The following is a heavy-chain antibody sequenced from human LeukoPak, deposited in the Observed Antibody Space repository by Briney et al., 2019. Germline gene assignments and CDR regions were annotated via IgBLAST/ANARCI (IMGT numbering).Heavy chain of an antibody. Sequence: AETLSLTCSVSGGSISASSHYWAWVRQPPGKGLEWIGSVYYTGSIRYNTSLKSRVTISVDMSKNDLFLTVTSVTAADTAFYYCARRDYRAWIDPWGQGILVTVS. D-gene: IGHD2-21*01. V-gene: IGHV4-39*01. CDR2: VYYTGSI. CDR3: ARRDYRAWIDP. J-gene: IGHJ5*02. CDR1: GGSISASSHY.